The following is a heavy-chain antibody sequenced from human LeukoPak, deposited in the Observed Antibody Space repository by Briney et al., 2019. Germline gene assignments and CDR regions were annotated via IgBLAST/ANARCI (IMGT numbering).Heavy chain of an antibody. CDR2: ISYDGSNK. D-gene: IGHD1-20*01. CDR3: ARDPPFIIGTTFFDY. J-gene: IGHJ4*02. CDR1: GFTFSSYG. Sequence: PGRSLRLSCAASGFTFSSYGMHWVRQAPGKGLEWVAVISYDGSNKYYADSVKGRFTISRDNDKNSLYLQMNSLRAEDTAVYYCARDPPFIIGTTFFDYWGQGTLVTVSS. V-gene: IGHV3-30*03.